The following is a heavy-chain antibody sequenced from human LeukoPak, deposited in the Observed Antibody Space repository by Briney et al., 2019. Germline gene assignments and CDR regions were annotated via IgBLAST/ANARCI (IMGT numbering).Heavy chain of an antibody. J-gene: IGHJ4*02. CDR2: ISRDSRNI. V-gene: IGHV3-21*01. D-gene: IGHD6-19*01. CDR3: ASQAVAGYFDY. Sequence: GGSLRLSCAASGFTLSSHSMNWVRQAPGKGLEWVSFISRDSRNIYYADSVKGRFTISRDNAKNSLFLQMNSLRAEDTAVYYCASQAVAGYFDYWGQGALVTVSS. CDR1: GFTLSSHS.